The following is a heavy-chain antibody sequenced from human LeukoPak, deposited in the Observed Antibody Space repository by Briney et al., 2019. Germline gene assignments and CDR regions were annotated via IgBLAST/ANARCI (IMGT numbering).Heavy chain of an antibody. V-gene: IGHV1-24*01. Sequence: ASVKVSRKLSGYTLPELSMHWVRQAPRKGLEWMGGFDPEDGETIYAQKFEGRVTMAEDTSTDTAYMELSSLRSEDTAVYYCATGHYGSGSYANWFDPWGQGTLVTVSS. D-gene: IGHD3-10*01. CDR1: GYTLPELS. J-gene: IGHJ5*02. CDR3: ATGHYGSGSYANWFDP. CDR2: FDPEDGET.